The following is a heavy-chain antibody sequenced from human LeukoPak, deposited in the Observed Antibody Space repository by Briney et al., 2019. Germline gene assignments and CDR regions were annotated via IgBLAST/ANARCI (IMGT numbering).Heavy chain of an antibody. V-gene: IGHV4-34*01. CDR1: GGSFSGYY. CDR2: INHSGST. J-gene: IGHJ3*02. CDR3: AISSSWYFDAFDI. Sequence: PSETLSLTCAVYGGSFSGYYWSWIRQPPGKGLEWIGEINHSGSTNYNPSLKSRVTISVDTSENQFSLKLSSVTAADTAVYYCAISSSWYFDAFDIWGQGTMVTVSS. D-gene: IGHD6-13*01.